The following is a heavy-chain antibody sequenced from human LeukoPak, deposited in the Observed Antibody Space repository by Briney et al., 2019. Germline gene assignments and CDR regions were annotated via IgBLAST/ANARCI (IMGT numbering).Heavy chain of an antibody. Sequence: GGSLRLSCAGSEFTFNNYAMNWVRQTPGKGLEWVAAISGTGGTTYYADSVKGRFTISRDNSKNTLYLQMNSLRAEDTAVYYCARERASSSWTDFDYWGQGTLVTVSS. CDR2: ISGTGGTT. D-gene: IGHD6-13*01. CDR1: EFTFNNYA. V-gene: IGHV3-23*01. CDR3: ARERASSSWTDFDY. J-gene: IGHJ4*02.